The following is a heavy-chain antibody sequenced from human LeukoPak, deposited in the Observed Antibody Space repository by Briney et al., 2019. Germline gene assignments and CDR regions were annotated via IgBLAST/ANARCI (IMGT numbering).Heavy chain of an antibody. CDR1: GGSFSGYY. V-gene: IGHV4-34*01. D-gene: IGHD3-22*01. Sequence: PSETLSLTCAVYGGSFSGYYWSWIRQPPGKGLEWIGEINHSGSTNYNPSLKSRVTISVDTSKNQFSLKLSSVTAADTAVYYCARAPIYYDSSGYYYEAYWYFDLWGRGTLVTVSS. CDR2: INHSGST. CDR3: ARAPIYYDSSGYYYEAYWYFDL. J-gene: IGHJ2*01.